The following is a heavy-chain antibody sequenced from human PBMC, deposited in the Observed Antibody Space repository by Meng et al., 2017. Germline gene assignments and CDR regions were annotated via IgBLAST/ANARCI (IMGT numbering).Heavy chain of an antibody. J-gene: IGHJ4*02. Sequence: QESGSGPVPPSGTLSLPCASSGGSISSCNWWSWVRQPPGKGLEWIGEIYHSGSTNYNPSLKSRVTISVDKSKNQFSLKLSSVTAADTAVYYCARMSVLLWFGELFLNWGQGTLVTVSS. D-gene: IGHD3-10*01. V-gene: IGHV4-4*02. CDR1: GGSISSCNW. CDR3: ARMSVLLWFGELFLN. CDR2: IYHSGST.